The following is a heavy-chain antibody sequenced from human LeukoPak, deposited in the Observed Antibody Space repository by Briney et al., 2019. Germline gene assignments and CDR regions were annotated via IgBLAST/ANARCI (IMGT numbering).Heavy chain of an antibody. CDR2: INSDGSST. J-gene: IGHJ4*02. CDR3: ARDPGYSGYDLSHDY. Sequence: GGSLRLSCAASGFTFSSSWMYWVRQAPGKGLVWVSRINSDGSSTSYADSVKGRFTISRDNAKNTLYLQMNSLRAEDTAVYYCARDPGYSGYDLSHDYWGQGTLVTVSS. D-gene: IGHD5-12*01. CDR1: GFTFSSSW. V-gene: IGHV3-74*01.